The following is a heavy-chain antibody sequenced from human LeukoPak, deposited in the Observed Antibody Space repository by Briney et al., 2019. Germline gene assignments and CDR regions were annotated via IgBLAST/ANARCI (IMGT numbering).Heavy chain of an antibody. CDR2: ISSSSSTI. D-gene: IGHD3-22*01. J-gene: IGHJ3*02. Sequence: GGSLRLSCAASGFTFSSYSMNWVRQAPGKGLEWVSYISSSSSTIYYADSVKGRFTISRDNAKNSLYLQMNSLRAGDTALYYCARDHHRRLYDSQARETFDIWGQGTMVTVSS. CDR3: ARDHHRRLYDSQARETFDI. CDR1: GFTFSSYS. V-gene: IGHV3-48*01.